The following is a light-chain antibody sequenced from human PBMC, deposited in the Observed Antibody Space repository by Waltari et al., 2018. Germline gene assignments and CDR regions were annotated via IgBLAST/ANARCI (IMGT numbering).Light chain of an antibody. Sequence: QSALTHPASLSGSPGQSITIPCTGTSSDVGGYNYVCRYQQHPGKVPQPLIFDVSNRPSGVSNRFSGSKSGNTASLTISSLQAEDESDYYCCSFASRSTCVFGGGTKLTVL. V-gene: IGLV2-14*01. CDR2: DVS. CDR3: CSFASRSTCV. CDR1: SSDVGGYNY. J-gene: IGLJ3*02.